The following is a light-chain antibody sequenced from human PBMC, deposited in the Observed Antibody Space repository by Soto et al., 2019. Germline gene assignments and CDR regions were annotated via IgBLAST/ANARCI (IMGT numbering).Light chain of an antibody. CDR1: QSLNSW. CDR2: KTS. CDR3: QQYNTYS. Sequence: DIQMTQSPSTLSASVGDRVSITCRASQSLNSWLAWYQQKPGKAPKLLIYKTSTLESGVPSRFSGSGSGTECTLTISNLQPDYFATYYCQQYNTYSFGQGSKLQIK. V-gene: IGKV1-5*03. J-gene: IGKJ2*01.